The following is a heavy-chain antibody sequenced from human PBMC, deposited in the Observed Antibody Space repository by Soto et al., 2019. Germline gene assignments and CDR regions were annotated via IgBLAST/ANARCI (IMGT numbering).Heavy chain of an antibody. CDR1: GFTFSRYS. D-gene: IGHD2-8*01. V-gene: IGHV3-30-3*01. J-gene: IGHJ4*02. Sequence: QVHLVESGGGVVQPGGSLRLSRGASGFTFSRYSMHWVRQAPGEGLGRVAVISRDGSSKDYGDSVKGRFTVSRDNSNNTLSLSMTSLRPDDTAVFYCARSRNGAVPDSINFWGQGTLVTVSS. CDR3: ARSRNGAVPDSINF. CDR2: ISRDGSSK.